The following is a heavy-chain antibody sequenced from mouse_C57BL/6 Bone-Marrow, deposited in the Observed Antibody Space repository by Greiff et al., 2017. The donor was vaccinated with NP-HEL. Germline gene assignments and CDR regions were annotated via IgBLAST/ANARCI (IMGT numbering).Heavy chain of an antibody. V-gene: IGHV1-82*01. CDR2: IYPGDGDT. Sequence: QVQLQQSGPELVKPGASVKISCKASGYAFSSSWMNWVKQRPGKGLEWIGRIYPGDGDTNYNGKFKGKATLTADQSSRTAYMQLSSLTSEDSAVYFCARGRNYCDYWGQGTTLTVSS. CDR3: ARGRNYCDY. J-gene: IGHJ2*01. CDR1: GYAFSSSW.